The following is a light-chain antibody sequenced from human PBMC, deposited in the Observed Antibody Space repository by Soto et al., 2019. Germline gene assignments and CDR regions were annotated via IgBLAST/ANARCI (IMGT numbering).Light chain of an antibody. CDR2: GAS. CDR3: QQYNIWPPWT. J-gene: IGKJ1*01. Sequence: EIVMTQSTATLSVSPGERATLSCRASQSVSSNLAWYQQKPGQAPRLLIYGASTRSTGIPDKFSGSGSGTEFTLHISSLQSEDFAVYYCQQYNIWPPWTFGQGTKVEIK. V-gene: IGKV3-15*01. CDR1: QSVSSN.